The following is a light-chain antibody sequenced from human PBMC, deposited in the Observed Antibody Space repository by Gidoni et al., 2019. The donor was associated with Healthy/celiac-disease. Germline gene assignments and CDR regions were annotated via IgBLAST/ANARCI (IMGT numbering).Light chain of an antibody. V-gene: IGLV1-40*01. J-gene: IGLJ2*01. CDR2: GNS. CDR1: SSTIGAGYD. Sequence: QSALTQPPSVSGAPGQRAPISCTGSSSTIGAGYDVHRHQQLPGTAPKPLIYGNSNRPSGVPDRFSGSKSGTSASLAITGLQAEDEADYYCQSYDSSLSGSVVFGGGTKLTVL. CDR3: QSYDSSLSGSVV.